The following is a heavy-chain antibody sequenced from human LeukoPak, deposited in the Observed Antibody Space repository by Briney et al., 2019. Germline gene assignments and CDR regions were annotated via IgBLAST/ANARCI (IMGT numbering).Heavy chain of an antibody. V-gene: IGHV4-34*01. CDR1: GGSFSGYY. J-gene: IGHJ5*02. Sequence: SETLSLTCAVYGGSFSGYYWSWIRQPPGKGLEWIGEINHSGSTNYNPSLKSRVTISVDTSKNQFSLKLSSVTAADTAVYYCARPLPSGYYDSRHWFDPWGQGTLVTVSS. CDR2: INHSGST. D-gene: IGHD3-3*01. CDR3: ARPLPSGYYDSRHWFDP.